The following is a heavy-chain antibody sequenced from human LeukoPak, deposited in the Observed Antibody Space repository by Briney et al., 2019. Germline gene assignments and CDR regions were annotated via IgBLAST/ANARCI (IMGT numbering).Heavy chain of an antibody. CDR3: ARGGSITIFGVVIEYAFDI. CDR2: INHSGST. V-gene: IGHV4-34*01. D-gene: IGHD3-3*01. CDR1: GGSFSGYY. Sequence: PSETLSLTCAVYGGSFSGYYWSWIRQPPGKGLEWIGEINHSGSTNYNPSLKSRVTISVDTSKNQFSLKLSSVTAADTAVYYCARGGSITIFGVVIEYAFDIWGQGTMVTVSS. J-gene: IGHJ3*02.